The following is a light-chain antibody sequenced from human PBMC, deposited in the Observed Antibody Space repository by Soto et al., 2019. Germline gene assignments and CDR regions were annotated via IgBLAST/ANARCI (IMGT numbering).Light chain of an antibody. CDR3: SSYTSSSTVV. CDR1: SSDVGGYNY. J-gene: IGLJ2*01. CDR2: EVS. V-gene: IGLV2-14*01. Sequence: QSALTRPASVSGSPGQSITISCTGTSSDVGGYNYVSWYQQRPGKAPKLMIYEVSNRPSGVSNRFSGSKSGNTASLTISGLQAEDEADYYCSSYTSSSTVVIGGGTKLTVL.